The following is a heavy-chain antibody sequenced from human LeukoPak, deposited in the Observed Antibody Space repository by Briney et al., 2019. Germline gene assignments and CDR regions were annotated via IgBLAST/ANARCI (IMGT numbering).Heavy chain of an antibody. D-gene: IGHD2-15*01. Sequence: SVKVSCKASGGTFSSYAISWVRQAPGQGLEWMGRIIPILGIANYAQKFQGRVTITADKSTSTAYMELSSLRSEDTAVYYCARSLFGGRLILGYMDVWGKGTTVTVSS. CDR3: ARSLFGGRLILGYMDV. V-gene: IGHV1-69*04. CDR2: IIPILGIA. J-gene: IGHJ6*03. CDR1: GGTFSSYA.